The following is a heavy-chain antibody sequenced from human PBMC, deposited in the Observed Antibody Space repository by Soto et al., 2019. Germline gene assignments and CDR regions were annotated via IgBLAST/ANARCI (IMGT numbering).Heavy chain of an antibody. D-gene: IGHD1-26*01. J-gene: IGHJ4*02. CDR2: IYYSGNT. CDR1: GGSISSSSYY. Sequence: QLQLQESGPGLVKPSETLSLTCTVSGGSISSSSYYWGWVRQPPGKGLEWIGSIYYSGNTYYNPSLKSRVTISVDTSKNQFSLKLNSVTAADTAVYYCARLFTGSPGDYWGQGTLVTVSS. V-gene: IGHV4-39*01. CDR3: ARLFTGSPGDY.